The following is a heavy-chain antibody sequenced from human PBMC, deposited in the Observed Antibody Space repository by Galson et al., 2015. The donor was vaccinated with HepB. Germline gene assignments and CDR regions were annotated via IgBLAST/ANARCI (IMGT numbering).Heavy chain of an antibody. CDR2: TTSTSSYV. J-gene: IGHJ4*02. V-gene: IGHV3-21*01. D-gene: IGHD6-13*01. CDR3: VRSSGYSRTWYAGPADFDY. CDR1: GFTFSNFN. Sequence: SLRLSCAASGFTFSNFNMNWVRQAPGKGLEWVSSTTSTSSYVYYADSVKGRFAISRDNAKNSLYLRMNSLRAEDTAVYYCVRSSGYSRTWYAGPADFDYWGQGILVTVSS.